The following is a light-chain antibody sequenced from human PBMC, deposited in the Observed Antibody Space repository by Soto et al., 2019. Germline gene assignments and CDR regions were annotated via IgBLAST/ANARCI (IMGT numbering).Light chain of an antibody. J-gene: IGKJ5*01. CDR2: ASS. CDR1: QGLXDH. Sequence: DILLTQSPSSLSASVGDRVTITCRANQGLXDHLNWYQQKPGKAPKFLIXASSSLQSVVPSRFRGSGSGRLFTLNIISMQPADFENYYCQHSYSTPTRTFGHGTRLEIK. V-gene: IGKV1-39*01. CDR3: QHSYSTPTRT.